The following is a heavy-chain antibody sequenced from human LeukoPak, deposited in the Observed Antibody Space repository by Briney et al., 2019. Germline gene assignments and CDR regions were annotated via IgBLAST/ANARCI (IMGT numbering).Heavy chain of an antibody. J-gene: IGHJ4*02. CDR3: ARDVSMDIGGSDC. CDR1: GFTFDAFG. V-gene: IGHV3-20*04. D-gene: IGHD2-2*03. Sequence: GGSLRLSCAASGFTFDAFGMTWVRQAPGKGLEWVSAIRGDAGSTGYADAVKGRFTMSRDNSKKTLYLQLNSPRAEDTAVYYCARDVSMDIGGSDCWGPGTLVTVSS. CDR2: IRGDAGST.